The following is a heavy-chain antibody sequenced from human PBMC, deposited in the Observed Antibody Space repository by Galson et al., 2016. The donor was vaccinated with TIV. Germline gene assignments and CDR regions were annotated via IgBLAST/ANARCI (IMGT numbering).Heavy chain of an antibody. V-gene: IGHV1-69*04. J-gene: IGHJ4*02. Sequence: SVKVSCKASGGIFIGYGISWVRQAPGQGLEWMGRIIPLFGIVSYAQRFQARVAIIADKSTGTTYIELNILRSEDTAVYYCVRSGTYYYDSSGDNWGQGTLVTVSS. D-gene: IGHD3-22*01. CDR1: GGIFIGYG. CDR3: VRSGTYYYDSSGDN. CDR2: IIPLFGIV.